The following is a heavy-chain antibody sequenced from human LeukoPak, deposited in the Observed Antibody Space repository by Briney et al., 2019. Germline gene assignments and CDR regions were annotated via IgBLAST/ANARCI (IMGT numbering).Heavy chain of an antibody. J-gene: IGHJ4*02. V-gene: IGHV3-23*01. D-gene: IGHD5-12*01. Sequence: PGGSLRLSCAASGFTFSSYAMSWVRLAPGKGLEWVSAISGSGGSTYYADSVKGRFTISRDNSKNTLYLQMNSLRAEDTAVYYCAKGKVATTYFDYWGQGTLVTVSS. CDR1: GFTFSSYA. CDR2: ISGSGGST. CDR3: AKGKVATTYFDY.